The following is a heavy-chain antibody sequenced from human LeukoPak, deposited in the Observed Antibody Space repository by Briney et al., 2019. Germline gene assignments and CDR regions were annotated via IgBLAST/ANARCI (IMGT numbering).Heavy chain of an antibody. V-gene: IGHV3-43*01. CDR3: VKGRRRGYAYGTLES. CDR2: ISMDGVNT. D-gene: IGHD5-18*01. CDR1: GFTFSSYD. Sequence: PGGSLRLSCAASGFTFSSYDMHWVRQGPEKGLEWVSLISMDGVNTFYADSVKGRFTISRDNNKNSLYLQMNGLRTDDTGLYYCVKGRRRGYAYGTLESWGQGTLVTVSS. J-gene: IGHJ4*02.